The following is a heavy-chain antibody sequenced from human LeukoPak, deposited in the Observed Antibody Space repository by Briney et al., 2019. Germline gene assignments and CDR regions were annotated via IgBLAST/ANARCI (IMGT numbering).Heavy chain of an antibody. J-gene: IGHJ3*02. D-gene: IGHD3-10*01. CDR2: INPNSGGT. CDR1: GYTFTNYY. CDR3: ATPSGGSGSPYTFDI. Sequence: ASVKVSCKASGYTFTNYYIHWVRQAPGQGLEWMGWINPNSGGTNYAQKFQGRVTMTRDTSISTAYMELRSDDTAVYYCATPSGGSGSPYTFDIWGQGTMVSVSS. V-gene: IGHV1-2*02.